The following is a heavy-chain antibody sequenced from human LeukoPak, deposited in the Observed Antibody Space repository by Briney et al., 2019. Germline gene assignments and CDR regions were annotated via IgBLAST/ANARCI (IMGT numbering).Heavy chain of an antibody. Sequence: MPSETLSLTCAVYGGSFSGFYWSWIRQPPGKGLEWIGEINHSGRTNYNPSLKSRATISVDTSKNQFSLKLNSVTAADTAVYYCARAGDGYNLGDGFDIWGQGTMVTVSS. CDR3: ARAGDGYNLGDGFDI. CDR1: GGSFSGFY. D-gene: IGHD5-24*01. CDR2: INHSGRT. J-gene: IGHJ3*02. V-gene: IGHV4-34*01.